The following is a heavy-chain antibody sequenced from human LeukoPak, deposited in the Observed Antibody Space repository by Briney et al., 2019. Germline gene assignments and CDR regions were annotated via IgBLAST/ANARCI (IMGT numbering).Heavy chain of an antibody. D-gene: IGHD4-17*01. J-gene: IGHJ4*02. Sequence: SETLSLTCTVSGGSISSGDYYWSWIRQPPGKGLEWIGYIYYSGSTYYNPSLKSRVTISVDTSKNQFSLKLSSVTAADTAVYYCARDRPGDDCGDYFDYWGQGTLVTVSS. CDR2: IYYSGST. CDR1: GGSISSGDYY. V-gene: IGHV4-30-4*01. CDR3: ARDRPGDDCGDYFDY.